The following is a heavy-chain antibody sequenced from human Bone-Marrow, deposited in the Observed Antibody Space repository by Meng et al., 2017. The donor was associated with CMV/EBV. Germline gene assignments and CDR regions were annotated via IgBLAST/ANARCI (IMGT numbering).Heavy chain of an antibody. CDR1: GGSFSGYY. CDR3: AREEYNSGPGVYYFYGMDV. Sequence: ESLKISCAVYGGSFSGYYWSWIRQPPGKGLEWIGEINHSGSTNYNPSLKSRVTISVDKSKNQFSLKLSSVTAADTAVYYCAREEYNSGPGVYYFYGMDVWGQGTTVTVSS. V-gene: IGHV4-34*01. D-gene: IGHD1-20*01. J-gene: IGHJ6*02. CDR2: INHSGST.